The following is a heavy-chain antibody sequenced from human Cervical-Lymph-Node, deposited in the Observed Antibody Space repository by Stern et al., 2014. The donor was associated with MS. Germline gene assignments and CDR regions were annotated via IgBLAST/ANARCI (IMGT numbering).Heavy chain of an antibody. CDR2: IYPGDSDT. V-gene: IGHV5-51*01. CDR3: ATHPVGP. Sequence: EVQLGESGAEVKKPGESLKISCKTSGYKFTNQWIAWGRQMPGKGLKFMGIIYPGDSDTRYNPSFQGQVIISADKSINTAYLQWSSLKASDTAMYYCATHPVGPWGQGTLVTVSS. CDR1: GYKFTNQW. J-gene: IGHJ5*02.